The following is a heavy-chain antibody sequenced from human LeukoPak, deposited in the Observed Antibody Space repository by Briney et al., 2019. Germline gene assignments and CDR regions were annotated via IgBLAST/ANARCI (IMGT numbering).Heavy chain of an antibody. D-gene: IGHD6-19*01. J-gene: IGHJ4*02. CDR1: GFTFSTYW. Sequence: SGGSLRLSCAASGFTFSTYWMTWVRQAPGKGLEWVAIIKEDGSEEYYVDSVKGRFTISRDNAKNSLYLQMNSLRVEDTAVYYCARLAVAVDYWGQGTLVTVSS. CDR3: ARLAVAVDY. CDR2: IKEDGSEE. V-gene: IGHV3-7*03.